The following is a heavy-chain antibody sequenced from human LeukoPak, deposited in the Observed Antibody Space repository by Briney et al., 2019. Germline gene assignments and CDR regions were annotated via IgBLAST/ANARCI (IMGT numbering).Heavy chain of an antibody. CDR3: ARDYVGSYYFDY. J-gene: IGHJ4*02. V-gene: IGHV4-31*03. CDR1: GGSISSGNYY. Sequence: PSETLSLTCTVSGGSISSGNYYWSWIRQHPGKGLEWIGYIYYSGSTYYNPSLKSRVTISVDTSKNQFSLKLSSVTTADTAVYYCARDYVGSYYFDYWGQGTLVTVSS. CDR2: IYYSGST. D-gene: IGHD4-23*01.